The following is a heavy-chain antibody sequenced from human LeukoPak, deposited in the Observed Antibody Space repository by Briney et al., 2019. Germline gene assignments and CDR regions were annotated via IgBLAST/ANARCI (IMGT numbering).Heavy chain of an antibody. V-gene: IGHV3-48*03. CDR1: GFTFSSYE. J-gene: IGHJ4*02. Sequence: PGGSLRLSCAASGFTFSSYEMNWVRQAPGKGLEWVSYISSSGSTIYYADSVKGRFTISRDNSKNTLYLQMNSLIDEETAVYYIARRAGGYSHSYDYWGQGPLVTVSS. D-gene: IGHD4-23*01. CDR2: ISSSGSTI. CDR3: ARRAGGYSHSYDY.